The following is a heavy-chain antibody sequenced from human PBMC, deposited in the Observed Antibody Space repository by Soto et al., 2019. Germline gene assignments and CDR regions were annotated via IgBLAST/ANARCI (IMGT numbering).Heavy chain of an antibody. CDR1: GFTFSSYA. CDR2: ISGSGGST. V-gene: IGHV3-23*01. Sequence: EVRLLESGGGLVQPGGSLRLSCAASGFTFSSYAMSWVRQAPGKGLEWVSAISGSGGSTYYADSVKGRFTISRDNSKNTLYLQMNSLRAEDTAVYYCANQYYDFWSGYYPFDYWGQGTLVTVSS. D-gene: IGHD3-3*01. CDR3: ANQYYDFWSGYYPFDY. J-gene: IGHJ4*02.